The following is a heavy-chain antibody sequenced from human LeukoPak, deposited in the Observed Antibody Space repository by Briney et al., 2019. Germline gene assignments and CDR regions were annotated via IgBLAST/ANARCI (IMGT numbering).Heavy chain of an antibody. CDR3: ARGLAAAGTHWFDP. V-gene: IGHV1-2*02. D-gene: IGHD6-13*01. CDR1: GYTFTGYY. J-gene: IGHJ5*02. CDR2: INPNSGGT. Sequence: GASVKVSCKASGYTFTGYYMHWVRQAPGQGLEWMGWINPNSGGTNYAQKFQGRVTITRNTSISTAYMGLSSLRSEDTAVYYCARGLAAAGTHWFDPWGQGTLVTVSS.